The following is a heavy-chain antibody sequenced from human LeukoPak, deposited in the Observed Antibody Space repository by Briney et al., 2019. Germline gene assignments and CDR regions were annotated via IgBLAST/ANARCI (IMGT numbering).Heavy chain of an antibody. Sequence: GRSLRLSCAASGFTFSYYAIDWVRQAPGKGLEWVALIWSDGSNKYYADSVKGRITLSSDNSQNTVYLQMNSLRAEDTAVYYCARELFSSGSCPDGWGQGTLVTVSS. D-gene: IGHD3-10*01. CDR2: IWSDGSNK. J-gene: IGHJ4*02. CDR1: GFTFSYYA. CDR3: ARELFSSGSCPDG. V-gene: IGHV3-33*01.